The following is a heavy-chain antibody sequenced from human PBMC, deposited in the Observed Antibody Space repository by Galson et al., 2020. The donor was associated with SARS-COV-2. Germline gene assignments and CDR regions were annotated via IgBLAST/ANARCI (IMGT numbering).Heavy chain of an antibody. CDR2: ISSSSSTI. CDR3: ARHTLYYDYGIGV. J-gene: IGHJ6*02. V-gene: IGHV3-48*02. CDR1: GFTFRSYS. Sequence: GESLHISCPASGFTFRSYSLNWVRPATGKGLAWVSYISSSSSTIYYAVTEKGRCTISRDNAKNPLNLQMNSLRDEDPAVYYCARHTLYYDYGIGVGSQATTVTVSS.